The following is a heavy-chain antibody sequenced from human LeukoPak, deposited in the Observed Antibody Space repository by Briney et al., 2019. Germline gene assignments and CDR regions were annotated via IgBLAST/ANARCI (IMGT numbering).Heavy chain of an antibody. Sequence: ASVKVSCKVSGYTLTELSMHWVRQAPGKGLEWMGGFDPEDGETIYAQKFQGRVTMTEDTSTDTAYMEPSSLRSEDTAVYYCATGVRGVIPSFDYWGQGTLVTVSS. CDR2: FDPEDGET. J-gene: IGHJ4*02. CDR1: GYTLTELS. CDR3: ATGVRGVIPSFDY. V-gene: IGHV1-24*01. D-gene: IGHD3-10*01.